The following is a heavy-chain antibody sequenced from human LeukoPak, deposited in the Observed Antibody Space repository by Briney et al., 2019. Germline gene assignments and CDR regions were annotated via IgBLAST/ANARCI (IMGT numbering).Heavy chain of an antibody. CDR1: GFTFSSYE. CDR3: ARVSCSGVSCYHYYYYMDV. D-gene: IGHD2-15*01. J-gene: IGHJ6*03. V-gene: IGHV4-34*01. Sequence: PGGSLRLSCAASGFTFSSYEMNWVRQPPGKGLEWIGEINHSGSTNYNPSLKSRVTISVDTSKNQFSLKLSSVTAADTAVYYCARVSCSGVSCYHYYYYMDVWGTGTTVTVSS. CDR2: INHSGST.